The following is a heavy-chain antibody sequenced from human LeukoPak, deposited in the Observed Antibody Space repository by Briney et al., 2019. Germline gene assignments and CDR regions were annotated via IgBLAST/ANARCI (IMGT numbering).Heavy chain of an antibody. Sequence: ASVKVSCKASGYTFTGYYMHWVRQAPGQGLEWMGWINPNSGGTNYAQKFQGRVTMTRDTSISTAYMELSSLKASDTAMYYCARRGSYYDSSGYYLDYWGQGTLVTVSS. V-gene: IGHV1-2*02. J-gene: IGHJ4*02. CDR3: ARRGSYYDSSGYYLDY. D-gene: IGHD3-22*01. CDR1: GYTFTGYY. CDR2: INPNSGGT.